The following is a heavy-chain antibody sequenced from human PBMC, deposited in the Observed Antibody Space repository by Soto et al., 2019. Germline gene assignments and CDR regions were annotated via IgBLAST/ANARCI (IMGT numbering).Heavy chain of an antibody. D-gene: IGHD3-10*02. Sequence: QVQLVQSGAEVKKPGSSVKVSCKASGGTFSSYAISWVRQAPGQGLEWMGGIIPIFGTANYAQKFQGRVTITADESTSTAYMELSSLRSEDTAVYYCARDIFGEGGGLGYNHYYYGMDVWGQGTTVTVSS. J-gene: IGHJ6*02. CDR2: IIPIFGTA. CDR3: ARDIFGEGGGLGYNHYYYGMDV. CDR1: GGTFSSYA. V-gene: IGHV1-69*01.